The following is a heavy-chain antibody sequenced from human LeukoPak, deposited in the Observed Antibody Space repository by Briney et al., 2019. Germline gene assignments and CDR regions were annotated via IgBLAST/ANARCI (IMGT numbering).Heavy chain of an antibody. Sequence: SETLSLTCAVYGGSFSGYYWSWIRQPPGKGLEGIGEINHSGSTNYTPSLKSRVTISVDTSKNQFSLKLSSVTAADTAVYYCASEPYYDFWSGYYITRELPLEYWGQGTLVTVSS. CDR1: GGSFSGYY. J-gene: IGHJ4*02. CDR3: ASEPYYDFWSGYYITRELPLEY. V-gene: IGHV4-34*01. CDR2: INHSGST. D-gene: IGHD3-3*01.